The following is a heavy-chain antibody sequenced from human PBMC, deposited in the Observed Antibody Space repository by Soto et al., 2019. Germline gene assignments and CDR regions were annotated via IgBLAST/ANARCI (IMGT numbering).Heavy chain of an antibody. J-gene: IGHJ4*02. CDR2: IWYDGSNK. CDR3: VSLIAVAGTQGDYFDY. Sequence: GGSLRLSCAASGFTFSSYGMHWVRQAPGKGLEWVAVIWYDGSNKYYADSVKGRFTISRDNSKNTLYLQMNSLRAEDTAVYYCVSLIAVAGTQGDYFDYWGQGTLVTVSS. D-gene: IGHD6-19*01. V-gene: IGHV3-33*01. CDR1: GFTFSSYG.